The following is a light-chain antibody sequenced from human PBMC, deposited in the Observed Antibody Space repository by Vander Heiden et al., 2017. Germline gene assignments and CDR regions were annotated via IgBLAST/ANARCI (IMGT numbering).Light chain of an antibody. CDR3: SSYTSSSTRV. Sequence: QSALTQPASVYGAPGQSITISCTGTSSDVGGYNYVSWNQHHPGKAPKLMIYEVSNRPSGVSNRFSGSKSGNTASLTISGLQAEDEADYYCSSYTSSSTRVFGGGTKL. J-gene: IGLJ3*02. CDR1: SSDVGGYNY. CDR2: EVS. V-gene: IGLV2-14*01.